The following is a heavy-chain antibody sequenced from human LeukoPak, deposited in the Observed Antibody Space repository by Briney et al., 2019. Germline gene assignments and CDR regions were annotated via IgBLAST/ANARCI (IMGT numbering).Heavy chain of an antibody. CDR2: FDPEDGET. J-gene: IGHJ3*02. CDR3: ATENWGSFKNAFDI. V-gene: IGHV1-24*01. D-gene: IGHD7-27*01. CDR1: GYTLTELS. Sequence: KPGASVKVSCKVSGYTLTELSMHWVRQAPGKGLEWMGGFDPEDGETIYAQKFQGRVTMTEDTSTDTAYMELSSLRSEDTAVYYCATENWGSFKNAFDIWGQGTMVTVSS.